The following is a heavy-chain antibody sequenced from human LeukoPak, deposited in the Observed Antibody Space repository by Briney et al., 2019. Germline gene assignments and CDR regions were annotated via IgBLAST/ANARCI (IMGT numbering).Heavy chain of an antibody. CDR3: ARRDGSYYEAFDI. CDR2: IIPIFGTA. CDR1: GGTFSSYA. J-gene: IGHJ3*02. D-gene: IGHD1-26*01. Sequence: GSSVKVSCKASGGTFSSYAISWVRQAPGQGLEWMGGIIPIFGTANYAQKFQGRVTITADESTSTAYMGLSSLRSEDTAVYYCARRDGSYYEAFDIWGQGTMVTVSS. V-gene: IGHV1-69*01.